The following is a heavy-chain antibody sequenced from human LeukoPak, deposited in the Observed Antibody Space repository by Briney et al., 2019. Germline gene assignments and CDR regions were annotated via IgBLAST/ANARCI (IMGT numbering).Heavy chain of an antibody. CDR2: ITGSGDDT. D-gene: IGHD5-12*01. CDR1: GFTFSSYA. V-gene: IGHV3-23*01. Sequence: GGSLRLSCAASGFTFSSYAMSWVRQAPGKGLEWVSDITGSGDDTDYADSVKGRFTVSRDNSRNTLYLQINSLRAEDTAVYYCAKNGAYSGYDYTDYWGQGTLVTVSS. J-gene: IGHJ4*02. CDR3: AKNGAYSGYDYTDY.